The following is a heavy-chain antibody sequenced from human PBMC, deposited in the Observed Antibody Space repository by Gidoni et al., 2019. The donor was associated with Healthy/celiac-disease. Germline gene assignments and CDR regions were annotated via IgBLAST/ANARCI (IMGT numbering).Heavy chain of an antibody. CDR1: GGSFSGCY. V-gene: IGHV4-34*01. J-gene: IGHJ2*01. CDR3: ARGFPRRYFDL. Sequence: QVQLQQWGAGLLKPSETLSLTCAVYGGSFSGCYWSWIRQPPGKGLEWIGEINHSGSTNYNPSLKSRVTISVDTSKNQFSLKLSSVTAADTAVYYCARGFPRRYFDLWGRGTLVTVSS. CDR2: INHSGST.